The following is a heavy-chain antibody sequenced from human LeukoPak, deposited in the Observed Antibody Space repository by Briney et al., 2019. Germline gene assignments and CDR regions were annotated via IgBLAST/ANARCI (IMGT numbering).Heavy chain of an antibody. Sequence: PGGSLRLSCVAPGFTFSSYSMNWVRQAPGKGLEWVSSISSSSSYIYYADSVKGRFTISRDNAKNSLYLQMNSLRAEGTAVYYCARTPVITEADYYYYMDVWGKGTTVTVSS. V-gene: IGHV3-21*01. J-gene: IGHJ6*03. CDR1: GFTFSSYS. D-gene: IGHD3-22*01. CDR2: ISSSSSYI. CDR3: ARTPVITEADYYYYMDV.